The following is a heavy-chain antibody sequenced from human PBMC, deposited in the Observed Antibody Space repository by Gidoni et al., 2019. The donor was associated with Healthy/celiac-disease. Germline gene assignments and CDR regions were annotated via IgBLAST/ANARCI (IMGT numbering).Heavy chain of an antibody. J-gene: IGHJ5*02. V-gene: IGHV5-10-1*03. CDR2: IDPSDSYT. CDR3: ARLTSRFEYSSDFAWFDP. CDR1: GYSFTSYW. Sequence: EVQLVQSGAEVKKPGESLRISCKGSGYSFTSYWISWVRQMPGKGLEWMGRIDPSDSYTNYSPSFQGHVTISADKSISTNYLQWSSLKASDTAMYYCARLTSRFEYSSDFAWFDPWGQGTLVTVSS. D-gene: IGHD6-6*01.